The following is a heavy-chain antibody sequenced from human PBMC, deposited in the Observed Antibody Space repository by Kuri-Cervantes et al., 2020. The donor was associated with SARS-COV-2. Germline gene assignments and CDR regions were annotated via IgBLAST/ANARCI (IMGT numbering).Heavy chain of an antibody. V-gene: IGHV3-30*18. CDR1: GFTFSSYC. D-gene: IGHD3-3*01. Sequence: GGSLRLSCAASGFTFSSYCMHWVRQAPGKGLEWVAVISYDGSNKYYADSVKGRFTISRDNSKNTLYLQMNSLRAEDTAVYYCAKGSPGITIFGVVIIDPSDAFDIWGQGTMVTVSS. CDR2: ISYDGSNK. J-gene: IGHJ3*02. CDR3: AKGSPGITIFGVVIIDPSDAFDI.